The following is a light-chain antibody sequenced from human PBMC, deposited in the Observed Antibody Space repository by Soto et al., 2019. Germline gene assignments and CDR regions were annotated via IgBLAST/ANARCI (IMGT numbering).Light chain of an antibody. Sequence: DFVMTQAPESLAVSLGERATINCKSSQSVLYNSNNKNHLGWFQQKQGHPPKLLIYWASTRESGVPDRFSGSGSGTDVTLTISGLQEEDVAVYYCQQYYSTTLTFGGGTKVDIK. J-gene: IGKJ4*01. V-gene: IGKV4-1*01. CDR3: QQYYSTTLT. CDR2: WAS. CDR1: QSVLYNSNNKNH.